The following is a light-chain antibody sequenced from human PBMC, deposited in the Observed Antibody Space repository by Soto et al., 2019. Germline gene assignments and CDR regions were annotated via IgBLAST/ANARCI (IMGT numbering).Light chain of an antibody. J-gene: IGLJ2*01. CDR2: LNSDGSH. V-gene: IGLV4-69*01. CDR3: QTWGTGIRV. Sequence: QLVLTQSPSASASLGASVKLTCTLSSGHSSYAIAWHRQQPEKGPRYLRKLNSDGSHSKGDGIPDRFSGSSSGAERYLTISSLQSEDEADYYCQTWGTGIRVFGGGTKLTVL. CDR1: SGHSSYA.